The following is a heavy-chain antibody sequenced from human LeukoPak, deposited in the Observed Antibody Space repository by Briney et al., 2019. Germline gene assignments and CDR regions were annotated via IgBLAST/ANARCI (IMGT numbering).Heavy chain of an antibody. V-gene: IGHV4-31*03. D-gene: IGHD3-10*01. CDR1: GDSITSGAYF. J-gene: IGHJ4*02. CDR3: ARRYYFDSGSFFED. CDR2: IYYTRST. Sequence: PSQTLSLTCTVSGDSITSGAYFWNWIRQQPGKGLEWIGYIYYTRSTNYNPSLESRVTILLDTSKNEFSLRLSSVTAADTAVYYCARRYYFDSGSFFEDWGQGTLVTVSS.